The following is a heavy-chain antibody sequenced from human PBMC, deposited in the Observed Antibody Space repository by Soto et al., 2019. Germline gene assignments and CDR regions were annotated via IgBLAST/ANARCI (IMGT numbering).Heavy chain of an antibody. CDR1: GFTFSSYW. CDR3: AREFAGSSNWFDP. V-gene: IGHV3-7*04. J-gene: IGHJ5*02. Sequence: EVLLVESGGGLVQPGGSLRLSCEAFGFTFSSYWMTWVRQAPGQGLEWVANIGQDGEEKYFLDSVRGRFIISRDNAKNSLYLQMNTLRVEDTAFYFCAREFAGSSNWFDPWGQGTLVTVSS. CDR2: IGQDGEEK. D-gene: IGHD2-21*01.